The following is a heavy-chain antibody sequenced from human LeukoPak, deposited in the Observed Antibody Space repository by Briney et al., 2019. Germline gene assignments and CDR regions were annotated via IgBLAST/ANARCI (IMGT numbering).Heavy chain of an antibody. D-gene: IGHD1-26*01. CDR1: GYTFTSYY. J-gene: IGHJ4*02. CDR2: INPSGGST. V-gene: IGHV1-46*01. Sequence: GASVKVSCTASGYTFTSYYMHWVRQAPGQGLEWMGIINPSGGSTSYAQKFQGRVTMTRDTSTSTVYMELSSLRSEDTAVYYCASLGGMGALDIDDWGQGTLVTVSS. CDR3: ASLGGMGALDIDD.